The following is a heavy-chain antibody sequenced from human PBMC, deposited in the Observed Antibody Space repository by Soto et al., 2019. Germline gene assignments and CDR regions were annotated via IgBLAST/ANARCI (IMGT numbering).Heavy chain of an antibody. CDR1: GGSISSYY. D-gene: IGHD3-9*01. Sequence: SETLSLTCTVSGGSISSYYWSWIRQPPGKGLEWIGYIYYSGSTNYNPSLKSRVTISVDTSKNQFSLKLSSVTAADTAVYYCARDRVPDGIWTFDSWGQGTLVTVSS. CDR3: ARDRVPDGIWTFDS. V-gene: IGHV4-59*01. J-gene: IGHJ4*02. CDR2: IYYSGST.